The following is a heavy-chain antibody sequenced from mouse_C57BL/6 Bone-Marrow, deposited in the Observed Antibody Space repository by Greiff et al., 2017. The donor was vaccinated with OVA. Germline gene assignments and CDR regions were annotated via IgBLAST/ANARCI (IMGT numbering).Heavy chain of an antibody. Sequence: EVKVVESGGGLVKPGGSLKLSCAASGFTFSDYGMHWVRQAPEKGLEWVAYISSGSSTIYYADTVKGRFTISRDNAKNTRFLQMTSLRSEDTAMYYCAIKEYYYGSSYGFAYWGQGTLVTVSA. J-gene: IGHJ3*01. CDR1: GFTFSDYG. CDR3: AIKEYYYGSSYGFAY. D-gene: IGHD1-1*01. CDR2: ISSGSSTI. V-gene: IGHV5-17*01.